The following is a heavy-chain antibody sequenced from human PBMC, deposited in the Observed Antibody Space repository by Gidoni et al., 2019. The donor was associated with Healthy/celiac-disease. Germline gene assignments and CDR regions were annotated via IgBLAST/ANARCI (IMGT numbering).Heavy chain of an antibody. CDR3: ARDNDGDYGGGHAFDI. V-gene: IGHV3-21*01. CDR1: GFPFRSYS. D-gene: IGHD4-17*01. CDR2: ISSSSSYI. J-gene: IGHJ3*02. Sequence: EVQLVESGGGLVKPGGSLSLSCAASGFPFRSYSMNWVRQAPGKGLEWVSSISSSSSYIYYADSVKGRFTISRDNAKNSLYLQMNSLRAEDTAVYYCARDNDGDYGGGHAFDIWGQGTMVTVSS.